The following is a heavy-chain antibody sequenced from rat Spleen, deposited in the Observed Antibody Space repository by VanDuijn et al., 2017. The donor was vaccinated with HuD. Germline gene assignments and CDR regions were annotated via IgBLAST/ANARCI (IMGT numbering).Heavy chain of an antibody. V-gene: IGHV5-7*01. J-gene: IGHJ3*01. CDR3: VSHGARISRFAY. CDR2: ISYDGSST. D-gene: IGHD2-7*01. CDR1: GFTFSDYN. Sequence: EVQLVESGGGLVQPGRSLKLSCAASGFTFSDYNMAWVRQAPKKGLEWVATISYDGSSTYYRDSVKGRFTISRDNAKSTLYLQMYSLRSEDTATYYCVSHGARISRFAYWGQGTLVTVSS.